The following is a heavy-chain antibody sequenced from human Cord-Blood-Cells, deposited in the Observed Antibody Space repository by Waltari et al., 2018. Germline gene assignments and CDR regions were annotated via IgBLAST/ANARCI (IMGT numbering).Heavy chain of an antibody. J-gene: IGHJ3*02. CDR3: ARSRKRCSSTSCYTAPDAFDI. Sequence: QVQLQQWGAGLLKPSETLSLTCAVYGGSFRGYYWSLIRKPPGTGLEWIGEINHSGSSNYNPSLKSRVTISVDTSKNQFSLKLSSVTAADTAVYYCARSRKRCSSTSCYTAPDAFDIWGQGTMVTVSS. CDR1: GGSFRGYY. V-gene: IGHV4-34*01. D-gene: IGHD2-2*02. CDR2: INHSGSS.